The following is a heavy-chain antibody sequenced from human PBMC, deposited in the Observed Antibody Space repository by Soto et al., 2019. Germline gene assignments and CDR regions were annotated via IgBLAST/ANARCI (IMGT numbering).Heavy chain of an antibody. J-gene: IGHJ6*02. D-gene: IGHD2-8*01. CDR1: GYSFTDYH. CDR2: INPKSGGT. V-gene: IGHV1-2*04. Sequence: ASVKVSWKASGYSFTDYHIHWVRQAPGRGLEWLGRINPKSGGTSTAQKFQGWVTMTRDRSISTVYMELTRLRSDDTAVYFCARGHSTDCSNGVCSFFYNHEMDVWGQGTTVTVSS. CDR3: ARGHSTDCSNGVCSFFYNHEMDV.